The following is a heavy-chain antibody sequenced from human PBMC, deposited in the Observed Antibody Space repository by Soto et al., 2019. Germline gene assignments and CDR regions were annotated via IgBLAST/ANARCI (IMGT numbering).Heavy chain of an antibody. J-gene: IGHJ4*02. CDR3: ATRNPEGDEGVDF. CDR1: GATFNTYA. CDR2: IIPMFAIP. D-gene: IGHD2-21*01. V-gene: IGHV1-69*13. Sequence: ASVKVSCKASGATFNTYAIIWVRQAPGQGLEWMGGIIPMFAIPNYSQRFEGRLTITADEYTATAHMELTRLTSEDTAVYYCATRNPEGDEGVDFWGQGTLVTVSS.